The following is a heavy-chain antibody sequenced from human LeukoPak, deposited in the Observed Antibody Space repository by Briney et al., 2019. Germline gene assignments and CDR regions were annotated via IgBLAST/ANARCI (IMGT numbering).Heavy chain of an antibody. CDR3: ARVTNSVTN. Sequence: GRSLRLSCAASGFTFDDYAMHWVRQAPGKGLEWVSGISWNSGSIGYADSVKGRFTISRDNAKNSLYLQMNSLRAEDTAVYYCARVTNSVTNWGQGTLVTVSS. CDR1: GFTFDDYA. D-gene: IGHD4-17*01. CDR2: ISWNSGSI. V-gene: IGHV3-9*01. J-gene: IGHJ4*02.